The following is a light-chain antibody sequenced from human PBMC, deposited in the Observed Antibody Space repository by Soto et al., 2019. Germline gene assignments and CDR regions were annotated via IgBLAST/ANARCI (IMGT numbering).Light chain of an antibody. CDR2: DAS. CDR3: QQHNQWPIT. CDR1: QNIDNK. Sequence: EIVMTQSPATLSVSPGERATLSCRASQNIDNKLVWYQQKPGQVPGLLIYDASTRATGIPARFSGSGSGTEFTLTINSLQSEDSAVYYCQQHNQWPITFGQGTRLDIK. V-gene: IGKV3-15*01. J-gene: IGKJ5*01.